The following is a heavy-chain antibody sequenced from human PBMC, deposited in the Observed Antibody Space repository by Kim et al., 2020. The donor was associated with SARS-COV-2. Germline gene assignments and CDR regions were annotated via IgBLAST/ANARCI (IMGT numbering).Heavy chain of an antibody. J-gene: IGHJ4*02. V-gene: IGHV4-30-4*01. CDR1: GGSISSGDYY. D-gene: IGHD6-19*01. CDR3: ARAEEQLIFYY. Sequence: SETLSLTCTVSGGSISSGDYYWSWIRQPPGKGLEWIGYMHYAGSTKYNPSLKSRVIISLDTSKNQFSLNLNSVTAADTVVYFCARAEEQLIFYYWGQGTLVTVSS. CDR2: MHYAGST.